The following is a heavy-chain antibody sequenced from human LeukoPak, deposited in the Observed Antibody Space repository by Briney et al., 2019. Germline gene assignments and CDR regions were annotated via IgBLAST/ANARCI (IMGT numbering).Heavy chain of an antibody. CDR2: IRGGRGSA. D-gene: IGHD4-17*01. Sequence: PGGSLRLSCTASGFTFSAYAMMWVRQAPGKGPEWVSAIRGGRGSAFYADSVKGRFTISRDNSKYTLFLQMNSLRAEDTAVYYCARDPNGDYIGAFDMRGPGTMVTVSS. J-gene: IGHJ3*02. CDR1: GFTFSAYA. V-gene: IGHV3-23*01. CDR3: ARDPNGDYIGAFDM.